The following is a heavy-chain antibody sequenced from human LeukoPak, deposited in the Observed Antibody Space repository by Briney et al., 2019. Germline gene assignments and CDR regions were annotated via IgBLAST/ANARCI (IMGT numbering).Heavy chain of an antibody. J-gene: IGHJ4*02. Sequence: ASVKVSCKASGYTFTSYAISWVRQAPGQGLEWMGWINPNSGGTNYAQKFQGRVTMTRDTSISTAYMELSRLRSDDTAVYYCARDSRPIFEWQQLGGDYWGQGTLVTVSS. D-gene: IGHD6-13*01. CDR1: GYTFTSYA. CDR2: INPNSGGT. CDR3: ARDSRPIFEWQQLGGDY. V-gene: IGHV1-2*02.